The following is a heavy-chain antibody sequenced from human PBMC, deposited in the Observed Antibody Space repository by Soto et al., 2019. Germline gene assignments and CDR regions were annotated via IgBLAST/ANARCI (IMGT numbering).Heavy chain of an antibody. V-gene: IGHV4-39*01. J-gene: IGHJ3*02. D-gene: IGHD3-10*01. CDR1: GGSISSSSYY. CDR3: ARLGVVANLLWFGELSYTDAFDI. Sequence: SETLSLTCTVSGGSISSSSYYWGWIRQPPGKGLEWIGSIYYSGSTYYNPSLKGRVTLSVDTSKNQFSLKMSFVTAADTAVYYCARLGVVANLLWFGELSYTDAFDIWGQGTMVTVSS. CDR2: IYYSGST.